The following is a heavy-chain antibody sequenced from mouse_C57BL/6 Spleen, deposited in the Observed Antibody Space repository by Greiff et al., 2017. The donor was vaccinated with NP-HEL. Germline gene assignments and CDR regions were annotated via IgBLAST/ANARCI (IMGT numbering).Heavy chain of an antibody. CDR1: GYTFTDYY. D-gene: IGHD2-4*01. CDR2: INPNNGGT. Sequence: DVKLQQSGPELVKPGASVKISCKASGYTFTDYYMNWVKQSHGKSLEWIGDINPNNGGTSYNQKFKGKATLTVDKSSSTAYMELRSLTSEDSAVYYCARYDYDFDYWGQGTTLTVSS. CDR3: ARYDYDFDY. V-gene: IGHV1-26*01. J-gene: IGHJ2*01.